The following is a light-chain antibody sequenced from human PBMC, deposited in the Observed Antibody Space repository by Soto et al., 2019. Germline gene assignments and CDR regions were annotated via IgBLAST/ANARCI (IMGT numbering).Light chain of an antibody. V-gene: IGKV3-15*01. Sequence: EIVMTQSPAILSVSPGERATLSCRASQSVRVSLAWYQQKPGQAPRLLIYSASTRATGIPARFSGSGSGTEFTRTISSLQSEDSAVYFCQQYNYWPPYTFGQGTKLEIK. J-gene: IGKJ2*01. CDR2: SAS. CDR3: QQYNYWPPYT. CDR1: QSVRVS.